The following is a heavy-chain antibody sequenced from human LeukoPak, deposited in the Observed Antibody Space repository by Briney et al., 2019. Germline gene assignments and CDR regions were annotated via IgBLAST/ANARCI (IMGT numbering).Heavy chain of an antibody. V-gene: IGHV3-30*04. CDR2: ISYDGRNK. CDR1: GFTFSSYA. Sequence: PGWSLRLSCAASGFTFSSYAMHWVRQAPGKGLEWVAVISYDGRNKYNADSVKGRFTISRDNSKNTLYLQMNSLRAEDTAVYYCARDWQWLVKSGNIDYWGQGTLVTVSS. CDR3: ARDWQWLVKSGNIDY. D-gene: IGHD6-19*01. J-gene: IGHJ4*02.